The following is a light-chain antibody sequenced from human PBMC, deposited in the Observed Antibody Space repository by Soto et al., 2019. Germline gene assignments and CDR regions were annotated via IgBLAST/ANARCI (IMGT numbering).Light chain of an antibody. Sequence: EIVLTQSPGTLSFSPGERATLSCRASQSVSSSYLAWYQQKPGQAPRLLIYGASSRATGIPDRFSGSGSETDFTLTITRLEPEDFAVYYCQQYSSSRTFGQGTKVDIK. V-gene: IGKV3-20*01. J-gene: IGKJ1*01. CDR2: GAS. CDR1: QSVSSSY. CDR3: QQYSSSRT.